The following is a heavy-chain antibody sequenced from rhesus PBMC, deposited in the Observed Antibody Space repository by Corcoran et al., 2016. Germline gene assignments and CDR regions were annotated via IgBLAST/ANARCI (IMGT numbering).Heavy chain of an antibody. J-gene: IGHJ4*01. CDR3: ARHLHRGFDY. V-gene: IGHV4-169*01. CDR1: GGSISSSY. Sequence: QLQLQESGPGLVKPSETLSLTCAVSGGSISSSYWSWIRQAPGKGLEWIGRIDRSGSTYHNPTLKSRVTLSVDTSKNQFSLKLSSVTAADTAVYYCARHLHRGFDYWGQGVLVTVSS. D-gene: IGHD2-39*02. CDR2: IDRSGST.